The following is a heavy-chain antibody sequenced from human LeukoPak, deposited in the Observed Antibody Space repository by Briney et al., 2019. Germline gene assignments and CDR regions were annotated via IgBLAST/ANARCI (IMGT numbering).Heavy chain of an antibody. CDR2: IKQDGSEK. CDR1: GFTFSSYW. D-gene: IGHD5-18*01. CDR3: ARDLVQLWSRKGSTDFDY. V-gene: IGHV3-7*01. J-gene: IGHJ4*02. Sequence: GGSLRLSCAASGFTFSSYWMSWVRQAPGKGLEWVANIKQDGSEKYYVDSVKGRFTISRDNAKNSLYLQMNSLRAEDTAVYYCARDLVQLWSRKGSTDFDYWGQGTLVTVSS.